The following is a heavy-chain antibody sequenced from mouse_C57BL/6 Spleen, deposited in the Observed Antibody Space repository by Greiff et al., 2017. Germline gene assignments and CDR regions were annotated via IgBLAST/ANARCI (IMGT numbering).Heavy chain of an antibody. V-gene: IGHV1-82*01. CDR3: ARGTSGYFDY. CDR2: IYPGDGDT. D-gene: IGHD5-1*01. J-gene: IGHJ2*01. CDR1: GYAFSSSW. Sequence: QVQLKQSGPELVKPGASVKISCKASGYAFSSSWMKWVKQRPGQGLEWIGRIYPGDGDTNYNGKFKGKATLTANTSSSTAYMQLSSLTSEASAVYFCARGTSGYFDYWGHGTTLTVSS.